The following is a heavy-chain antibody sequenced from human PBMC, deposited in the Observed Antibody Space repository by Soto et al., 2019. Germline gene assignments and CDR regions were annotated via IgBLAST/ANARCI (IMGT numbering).Heavy chain of an antibody. V-gene: IGHV1-18*01. CDR3: ARVDRARRKADYCYGMDV. CDR2: ISAYNGNT. CDR1: GYTFTSYG. Sequence: QVQLVQSGAEVKKPGASVKVSCKASGYTFTSYGISWVRQAPGQGLEWMGWISAYNGNTNYAQKLQGRVTMTTDTPTSTAYMELRSLRSDDAAVYYCARVDRARRKADYCYGMDVWGQGTTVTVSS. D-gene: IGHD6-19*01. J-gene: IGHJ6*02.